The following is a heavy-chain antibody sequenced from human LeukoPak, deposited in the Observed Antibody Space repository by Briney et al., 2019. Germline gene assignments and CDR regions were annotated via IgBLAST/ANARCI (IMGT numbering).Heavy chain of an antibody. CDR2: IIPIFGTA. V-gene: IGHV1-69*05. CDR3: ARARNNPTVTTRLGYYYYYMDV. D-gene: IGHD4-17*01. CDR1: GGTFSSYA. J-gene: IGHJ6*03. Sequence: SVKVSCKASGGTFSSYAISWVRQAPGQGLEGMGGIIPIFGTANYAQKFQGRVTITTDESTSTAYMELSSLRSEDTAVYYCARARNNPTVTTRLGYYYYYMDVWGKGTTVTVSS.